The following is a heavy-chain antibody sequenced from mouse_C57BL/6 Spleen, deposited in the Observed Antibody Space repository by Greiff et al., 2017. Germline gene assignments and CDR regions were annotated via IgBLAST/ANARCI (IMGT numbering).Heavy chain of an antibody. J-gene: IGHJ1*03. CDR1: GFTFSSYA. D-gene: IGHD2-4*01. Sequence: EVQLVASGGGFVKPGGSLKLSCAASGFTFSSYAMSWVRQTPEKRLEWVATISDGGSYTYYPDNVKGRFTISRDNAKNNLYLQMSHLKSEDTAMYYCARDDYDDRYFDVWGTGTTVTVSS. CDR3: ARDDYDDRYFDV. CDR2: ISDGGSYT. V-gene: IGHV5-4*01.